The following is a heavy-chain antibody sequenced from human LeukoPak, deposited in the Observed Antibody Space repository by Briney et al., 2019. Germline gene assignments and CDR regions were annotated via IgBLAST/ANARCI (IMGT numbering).Heavy chain of an antibody. Sequence: SETLSLTCTVSGGSISNFYWSWIRQSPGKGLEWIGYIYASGTTNYNPSLKSRVTISVDTSKKQFSLKLSSVTAADTAVYYCASDCSSTSCYGSDYWGQGTLVTVSS. J-gene: IGHJ4*02. CDR3: ASDCSSTSCYGSDY. CDR2: IYASGTT. V-gene: IGHV4-4*08. CDR1: GGSISNFY. D-gene: IGHD2-2*01.